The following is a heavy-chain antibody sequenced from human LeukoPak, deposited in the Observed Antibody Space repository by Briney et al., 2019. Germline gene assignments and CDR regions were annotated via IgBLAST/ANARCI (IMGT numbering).Heavy chain of an antibody. Sequence: PSVKVSCKASGYTFTNYGISWVRQAPGQGLEWMGWISAYNGNTNYAQKLQGRVTMTTDTSTSTAYMELRSLRSDDTAVYYCARCGRSYYYDSSGCYPDYWGQGTLVTVSS. V-gene: IGHV1-18*01. D-gene: IGHD3-22*01. CDR2: ISAYNGNT. J-gene: IGHJ4*02. CDR3: ARCGRSYYYDSSGCYPDY. CDR1: GYTFTNYG.